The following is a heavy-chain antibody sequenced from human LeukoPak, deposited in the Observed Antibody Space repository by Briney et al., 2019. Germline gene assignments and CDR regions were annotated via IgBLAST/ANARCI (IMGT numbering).Heavy chain of an antibody. CDR1: GGSFSGYY. CDR2: INHSGST. Sequence: HPSETLSLTCAVYGGSFSGYYWSWIRQPPGKGLEWLGEINHSGSTNYNPSLKSRVTISVDTSKNQFSLKLSSVTAAGTAVYYCARANYYGSGTLNRWGQGTLVTVSS. J-gene: IGHJ4*02. D-gene: IGHD3-10*01. CDR3: ARANYYGSGTLNR. V-gene: IGHV4-34*01.